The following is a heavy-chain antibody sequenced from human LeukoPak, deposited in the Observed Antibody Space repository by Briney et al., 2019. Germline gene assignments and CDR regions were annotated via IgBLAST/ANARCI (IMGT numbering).Heavy chain of an antibody. Sequence: ASVKVSCKASGYTFTAYHIHWVRQAPGQGLEWMGWINANSGGTNYAQSFQDRVTMTRDTSISTAYMELSRLTSDDTAVYYCAKGNESVWGSYRGSLDYWGQGTPVTVSS. J-gene: IGHJ4*02. V-gene: IGHV1-2*02. CDR2: INANSGGT. D-gene: IGHD3-16*01. CDR1: GYTFTAYH. CDR3: AKGNESVWGSYRGSLDY.